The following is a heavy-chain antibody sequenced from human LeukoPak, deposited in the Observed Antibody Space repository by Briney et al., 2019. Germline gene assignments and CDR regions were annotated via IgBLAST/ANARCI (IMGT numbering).Heavy chain of an antibody. Sequence: GESLKISCKCSGYSFTSYWIGWVRQMPGKGLEWMGIIYPGDSDTRYSPSFQGQVTISADKSISTAYLQWSSLKASDTAMYYCARHGPVVDTEVDYWGQGTLVTVSS. J-gene: IGHJ4*02. CDR2: IYPGDSDT. D-gene: IGHD5-18*01. CDR1: GYSFTSYW. CDR3: ARHGPVVDTEVDY. V-gene: IGHV5-51*01.